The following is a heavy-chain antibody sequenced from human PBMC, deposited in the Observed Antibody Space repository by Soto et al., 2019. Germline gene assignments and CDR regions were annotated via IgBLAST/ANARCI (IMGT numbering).Heavy chain of an antibody. Sequence: AAVKVSCKASGYIFTNYAIHWVRQAPGQRXEWMGWIDTGNGNTKYSLKFQGRVTISRDTFAKTAYMEMSSLTSEDTAVYFCARDAKWDPRGVEAQQDDHFDLWGRGSLVTVSS. D-gene: IGHD1-26*01. CDR1: GYIFTNYA. CDR2: IDTGNGNT. J-gene: IGHJ4*02. CDR3: ARDAKWDPRGVEAQQDDHFDL. V-gene: IGHV1-3*04.